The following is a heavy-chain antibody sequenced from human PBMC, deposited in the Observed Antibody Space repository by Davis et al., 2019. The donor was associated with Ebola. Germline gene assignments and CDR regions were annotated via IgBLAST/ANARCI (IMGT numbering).Heavy chain of an antibody. CDR3: ARDLSSRISGTISDY. V-gene: IGHV1-18*01. CDR2: ISAYDGKT. J-gene: IGHJ4*02. D-gene: IGHD1/OR15-1a*01. CDR1: GYTFRNYD. Sequence: AASVKVSCKASGYTFRNYDISWVRQAPGQGLEWVGWISAYDGKTNFAQKLQGRVTLTTDTATTTAYMELRSLRSDDTAVYYCARDLSSRISGTISDYWGQGTLVTVSS.